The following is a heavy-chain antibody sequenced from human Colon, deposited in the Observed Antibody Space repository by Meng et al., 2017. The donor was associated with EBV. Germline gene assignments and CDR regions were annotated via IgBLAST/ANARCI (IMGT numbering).Heavy chain of an antibody. V-gene: IGHV4-39*07. CDR2: IFYSGNT. D-gene: IGHD3-16*01. J-gene: IGHJ4*02. CDR3: ARERGGVTRDFDS. CDR1: DDSITTNGYY. Sequence: QESGPGLLNPSATPSLTCSVSDDSITTNGYYWGWIRQSPGKGLEWIGSIFYSGNTYFNPSLKTRVTISVDTSKNQFSLKLSSVTAADTAIYYCARERGGVTRDFDSWGQGALVTVSS.